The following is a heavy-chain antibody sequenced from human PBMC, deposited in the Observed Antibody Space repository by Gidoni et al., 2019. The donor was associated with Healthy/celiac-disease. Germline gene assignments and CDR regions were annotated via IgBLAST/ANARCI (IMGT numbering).Heavy chain of an antibody. CDR3: ARGGTILTPFDY. CDR2: INNDGRSA. J-gene: IGHJ4*02. CDR1: GFPFSSYW. Sequence: EVQLVESGGGLVQPGGSVRLSCAASGFPFSSYWMHWVRQAPGKGLVWVSRINNDGRSASYAASVKGRFTISRDNAKNTLYLQMNNLRAEDTAVYYCARGGTILTPFDYWGQGTLVTVSS. V-gene: IGHV3-74*01. D-gene: IGHD3-3*01.